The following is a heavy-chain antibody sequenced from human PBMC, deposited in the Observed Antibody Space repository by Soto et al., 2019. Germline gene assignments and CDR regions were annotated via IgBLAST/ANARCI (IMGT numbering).Heavy chain of an antibody. CDR3: TASPY. V-gene: IGHV3-73*01. CDR2: IRSKTNNYVT. Sequence: RRLSCVGSGFTFSAAAIHWVRQAPGQGLEWVGRIRSKTNNYVTAFSASVEGRFTLSRDDSRNTTYLDMQSLRVEDTAVYFCTASPYWGQGTLVTVSS. J-gene: IGHJ4*02. CDR1: GFTFSAAA.